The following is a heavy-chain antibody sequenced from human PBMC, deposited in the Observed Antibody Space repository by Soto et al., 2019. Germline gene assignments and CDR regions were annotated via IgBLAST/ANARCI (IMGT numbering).Heavy chain of an antibody. J-gene: IGHJ6*02. CDR3: AKDSKRKAYYYYGMDV. Sequence: PGGSLRLSCAASGFTFSSYAMSWVRQAPGKGLEWVSAISGSGGSTYYADSAKGRFTISRDNSKNTLYLQMNSLRAEDTAVYYCAKDSKRKAYYYYGMDVWGQGTTVTVSS. D-gene: IGHD1-1*01. CDR1: GFTFSSYA. V-gene: IGHV3-23*01. CDR2: ISGSGGST.